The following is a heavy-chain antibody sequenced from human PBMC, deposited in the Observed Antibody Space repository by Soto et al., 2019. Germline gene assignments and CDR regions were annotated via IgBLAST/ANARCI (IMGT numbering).Heavy chain of an antibody. CDR1: GFTFSDYY. CDR2: ISSSGSTI. V-gene: IGHV3-11*01. Sequence: QVQLVESGGGLVKPGGSLRLSCAASGFTFSDYYMSWIRQAPGKGLEWVSYISSSGSTIYYVDSVKGRFTISRDNAKNSLVLQKNRLRGGETAVYYCAGSGGGGTCSGGSCYHGDVDYWGQGTLVTVSS. D-gene: IGHD2-15*01. J-gene: IGHJ4*02. CDR3: AGSGGGGTCSGGSCYHGDVDY.